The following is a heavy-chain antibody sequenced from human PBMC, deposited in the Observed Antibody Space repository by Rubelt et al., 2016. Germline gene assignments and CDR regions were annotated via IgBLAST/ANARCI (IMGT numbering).Heavy chain of an antibody. CDR3: ARDWGEYYGRDAFDT. CDR1: GFTVSSNY. D-gene: IGHD3-10*01. J-gene: IGHJ3*02. V-gene: IGHV3-7*01. Sequence: VQLVASGGGLIQPGGSLRLSCAASGFTVSSNYMSWVRQAPGKGLEWVANIKHDGSEQYYVGSVKGRFTISRDNAKNSLYLQMNSLGAEDTAVYYCARDWGEYYGRDAFDTWGQGTMVTVSS. CDR2: IKHDGSEQ.